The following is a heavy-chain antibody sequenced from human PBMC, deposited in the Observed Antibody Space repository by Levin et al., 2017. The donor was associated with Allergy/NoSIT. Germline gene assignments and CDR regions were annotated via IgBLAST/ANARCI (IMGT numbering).Heavy chain of an antibody. CDR2: IRRKASGGTT. CDR3: SRDMGTRSGWYFDY. V-gene: IGHV3-49*03. D-gene: IGHD6-19*01. J-gene: IGHJ4*02. Sequence: SCTASGFTFGDYSMSWFRQAPEKGLEWVGFIRRKASGGTTEYAASVKGRFTISRDDSKSIAYLQMSSLRPEDTAVYYCSRDMGTRSGWYFDYWGQGTLVTVSS. CDR1: GFTFGDYS.